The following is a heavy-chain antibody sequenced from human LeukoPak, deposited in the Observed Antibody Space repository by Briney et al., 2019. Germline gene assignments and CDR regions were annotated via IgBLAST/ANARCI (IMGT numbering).Heavy chain of an antibody. V-gene: IGHV4-59*01. Sequence: SETLSLTCIVSGGSISSNYWSWIRQPPGKGLEWIGHIYYSGSTNYNPSLKSRVTISVDTSKKQFSLRLSSVTAADTAVYYCARLGRDGYNYYFDYWGQGILVTVSS. CDR1: GGSISSNY. CDR2: IYYSGST. D-gene: IGHD5-24*01. J-gene: IGHJ4*02. CDR3: ARLGRDGYNYYFDY.